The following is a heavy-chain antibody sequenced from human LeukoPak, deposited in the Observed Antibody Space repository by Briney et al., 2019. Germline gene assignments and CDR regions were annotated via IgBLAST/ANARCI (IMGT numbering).Heavy chain of an antibody. V-gene: IGHV3-7*01. Sequence: PGGSLRLSCAASGFTFSSYWMSWVRQAPGKGLEWVANIKQDGSEKFYVDSVKGRFTISRDNAKNSLFLQMNSLRAEDTAVYYCARDRKSDPLNYYYGMDVWGQGTTVTVSS. J-gene: IGHJ6*02. D-gene: IGHD2-21*01. CDR2: IKQDGSEK. CDR3: ARDRKSDPLNYYYGMDV. CDR1: GFTFSSYW.